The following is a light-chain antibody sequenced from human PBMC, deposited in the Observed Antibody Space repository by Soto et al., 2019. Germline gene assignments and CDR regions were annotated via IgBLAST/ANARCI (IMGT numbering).Light chain of an antibody. CDR2: DTS. V-gene: IGKV3-15*01. CDR3: QRYNNWPLT. Sequence: EIVVTQSPATLSLSPGERATLSFRASQSVRSHLAWFQQKPGQPPRLLIHDTSARATGVPARFSGSRSGPEFTLTINSLQSEDFAIYYCQRYNNWPLTFGGGTKVDIK. CDR1: QSVRSH. J-gene: IGKJ4*01.